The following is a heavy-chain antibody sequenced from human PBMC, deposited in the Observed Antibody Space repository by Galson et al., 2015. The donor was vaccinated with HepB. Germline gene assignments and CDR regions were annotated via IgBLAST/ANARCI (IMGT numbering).Heavy chain of an antibody. CDR1: GFTFGDYA. D-gene: IGHD3-22*01. CDR2: IRSKAYGGTT. J-gene: IGHJ4*02. V-gene: IGHV3-49*03. CDR3: TRARDTMIVVVNPFDY. Sequence: SLRLSCAASGFTFGDYAMSWFRQAPGKGLEWVGFIRSKAYGGTTEYAASVKCRFTIPRDDSKSIAYLQMNSLKTEDTAVYYCTRARDTMIVVVNPFDYWGQGTLVTVSS.